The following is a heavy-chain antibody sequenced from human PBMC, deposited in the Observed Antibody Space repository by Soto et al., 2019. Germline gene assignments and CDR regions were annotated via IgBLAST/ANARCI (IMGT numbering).Heavy chain of an antibody. D-gene: IGHD3-10*01. CDR2: IIPILGIA. Sequence: GASVKVSCKASGGTLSSYTITWVRQAPGQGLEWMGRIIPILGIANYAQKFQGRVTITADKSTSTAYMELSSLRSEDTAVYYCARSPYYYGSGSYLPLDYYYYYYMDVWGKGTTVTVSS. V-gene: IGHV1-69*02. CDR1: GGTLSSYT. J-gene: IGHJ6*03. CDR3: ARSPYYYGSGSYLPLDYYYYYYMDV.